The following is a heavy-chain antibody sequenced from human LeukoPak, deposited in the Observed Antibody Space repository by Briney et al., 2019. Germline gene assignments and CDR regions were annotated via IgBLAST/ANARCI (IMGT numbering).Heavy chain of an antibody. CDR3: ARSRGGNFYGTFWDC. V-gene: IGHV1-69*01. CDR1: GGTFGSYA. D-gene: IGHD1-7*01. J-gene: IGHJ4*02. Sequence: SVKVSCKTSGGTFGSYAINWVRQAPGQGLEWMGGIIPIFGPPNYAQRFQGRVTITADESTSTAYLELSSLRSEDTAVYYCARSRGGNFYGTFWDCWGQGTLVTVSS. CDR2: IIPIFGPP.